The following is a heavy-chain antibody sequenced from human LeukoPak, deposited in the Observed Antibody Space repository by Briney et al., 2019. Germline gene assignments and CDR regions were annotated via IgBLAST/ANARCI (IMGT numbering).Heavy chain of an antibody. CDR1: GGSFSGYY. V-gene: IGHV4-34*01. D-gene: IGHD6-13*01. Sequence: SETLSLTYAVYGGSFSGYYWSWIRQPPGKGLEWIGEINHSGSTNYNPSLKSRVTISVDTSKNQFSLKLSSVTAADTAVYYCARRAIAAARIDAFDIWGQGTMVTVSS. J-gene: IGHJ3*02. CDR3: ARRAIAAARIDAFDI. CDR2: INHSGST.